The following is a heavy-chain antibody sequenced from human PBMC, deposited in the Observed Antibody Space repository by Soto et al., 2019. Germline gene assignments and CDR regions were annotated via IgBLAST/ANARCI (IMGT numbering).Heavy chain of an antibody. V-gene: IGHV4-4*02. CDR3: ARSAGWYAVHS. J-gene: IGHJ4*02. Sequence: QVQLQESGPGLVKPSGTLSLTCAVSGDSVSSNYYWCWVRQPPGKGLEWIGEIYHTGTTNYNPSLKSRVTISVDKSNNQFSLDLSSVTAADTPVYYCARSAGWYAVHSWGPGTLVTVSS. D-gene: IGHD6-19*01. CDR2: IYHTGTT. CDR1: GDSVSSNYY.